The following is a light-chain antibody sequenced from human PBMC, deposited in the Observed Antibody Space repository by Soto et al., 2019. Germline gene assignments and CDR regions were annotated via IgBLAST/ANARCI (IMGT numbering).Light chain of an antibody. Sequence: DIVMTQSPLSLPVTPGEPASISCRSSQSLLHSNGYNYLDWYLQKPGQSRQLLIYLGSNRASGVPDRFSGSGSGTDFTLKISRVEAEDVGVYYCMQALQTGYTFGQGTKLEIK. V-gene: IGKV2-28*01. CDR1: QSLLHSNGYNY. CDR2: LGS. J-gene: IGKJ2*01. CDR3: MQALQTGYT.